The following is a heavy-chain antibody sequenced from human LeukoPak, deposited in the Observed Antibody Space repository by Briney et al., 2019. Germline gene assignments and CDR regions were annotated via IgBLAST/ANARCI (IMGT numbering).Heavy chain of an antibody. D-gene: IGHD4/OR15-4a*01. CDR1: GFTLSDYY. J-gene: IGHJ4*02. Sequence: GGSLRLSCAASGFTLSDYYVSWIRQAPGKGLEWVPFISNSGFTTYYADSVKGRFTVSRDNAKDSVSLQMNSLRAEDTARYYCAREDSGGNSFDYWGQGAQVTVS. V-gene: IGHV3-11*01. CDR2: ISNSGFTT. CDR3: AREDSGGNSFDY.